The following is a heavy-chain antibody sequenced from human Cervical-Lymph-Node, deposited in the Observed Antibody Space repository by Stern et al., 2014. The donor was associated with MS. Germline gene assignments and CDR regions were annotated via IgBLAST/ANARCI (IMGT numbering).Heavy chain of an antibody. D-gene: IGHD6-13*01. CDR1: GDTFSKFP. Sequence: VQLVESGAEVTKPGSSVKVSCKASGDTFSKFPSSWVRQAPGQGLEWMGGIFPVFGTPTYVVEFRGRFTITADVSTSPVYMELSSLRSDDTAVYYCALSSETSDRWYSLGYDLWGQGTLVTVSS. CDR3: ALSSETSDRWYSLGYDL. V-gene: IGHV1-69*01. J-gene: IGHJ5*02. CDR2: IFPVFGTP.